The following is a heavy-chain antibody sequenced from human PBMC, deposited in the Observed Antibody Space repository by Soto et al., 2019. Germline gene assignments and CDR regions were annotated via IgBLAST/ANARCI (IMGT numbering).Heavy chain of an antibody. Sequence: EVQLVESGGGLVQPGGSLRLSCAASGFSFRDHDMHWVRQVPGKSLDWVAVIGSAGDTFYSGSVKGRFTISRENAKNSMFLQMNGLRAGDTAVYFCARGEYSGGGRLFDYWGQGTLVSVSS. CDR2: IGSAGDT. J-gene: IGHJ4*02. CDR3: ARGEYSGGGRLFDY. D-gene: IGHD5-12*01. CDR1: GFSFRDHD. V-gene: IGHV3-13*01.